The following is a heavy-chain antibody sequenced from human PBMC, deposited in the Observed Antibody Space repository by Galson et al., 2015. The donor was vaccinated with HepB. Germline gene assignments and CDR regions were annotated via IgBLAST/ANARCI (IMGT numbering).Heavy chain of an antibody. CDR2: ISGSGGST. CDR1: GFTFSSYA. CDR3: AKPSLSSGWILDAFDI. V-gene: IGHV3-23*01. Sequence: SLRLSCAASGFTFSSYAMSWVRQAPGKGLEWVSAISGSGGSTYYADSVKGRFTISRDNSKNTLYLQMNSLRAEDTAVYYCAKPSLSSGWILDAFDIWGQGTMVTVS. D-gene: IGHD6-19*01. J-gene: IGHJ3*02.